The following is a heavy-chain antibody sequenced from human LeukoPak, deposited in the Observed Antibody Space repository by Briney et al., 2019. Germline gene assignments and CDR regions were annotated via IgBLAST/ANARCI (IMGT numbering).Heavy chain of an antibody. CDR3: ARGAAADRYYFDY. Sequence: AGSLMFSSKASAYSSISYWYGRGRRLPAGGGLGWVGIFPGDADTNYSPSFQGQVTISADKSINTSFLQWISLKAWDTAMYYCARGAAADRYYFDYWGEGGLVTLSP. V-gene: IGHV5-51*01. J-gene: IGHJ4*02. CDR1: AYSSISYW. CDR2: IFPGDADT. D-gene: IGHD6-13*01.